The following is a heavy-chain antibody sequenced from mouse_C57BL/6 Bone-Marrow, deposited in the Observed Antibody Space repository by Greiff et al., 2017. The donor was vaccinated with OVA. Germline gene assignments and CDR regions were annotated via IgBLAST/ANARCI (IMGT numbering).Heavy chain of an antibody. CDR3: ARRGIYYDSPYWYFDV. CDR1: GYSFTSYY. J-gene: IGHJ1*03. Sequence: QVQLKESGPELVKPGASVKISCKASGYSFTSYYIHWVKQRPGQGLEWIGWIYPGSGNTKYNEKFKGKATLTADTSSSTAYMQLSSLTSEDSAVYYCARRGIYYDSPYWYFDVWGTGTTVTVSS. D-gene: IGHD2-4*01. CDR2: IYPGSGNT. V-gene: IGHV1-66*01.